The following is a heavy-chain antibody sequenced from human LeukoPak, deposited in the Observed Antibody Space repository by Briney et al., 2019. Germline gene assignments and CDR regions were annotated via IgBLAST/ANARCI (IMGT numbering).Heavy chain of an antibody. J-gene: IGHJ4*02. D-gene: IGHD3-16*01. CDR3: AKFAGKGYFDY. CDR2: ISKDGSNE. CDR1: GFTFNSYA. Sequence: GGSLRLSCAASGFTFNSYAMHWVRQAPGKGLEWVAIISKDGSNEHYADSVKGRFTVPRDNSKNTLYMQMNSLRVEDTAVYYCAKFAGKGYFDYWGQGTQVTVSP. V-gene: IGHV3-30*18.